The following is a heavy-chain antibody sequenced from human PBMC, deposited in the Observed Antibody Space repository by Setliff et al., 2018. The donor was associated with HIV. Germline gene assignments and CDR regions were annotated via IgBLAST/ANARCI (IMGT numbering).Heavy chain of an antibody. D-gene: IGHD3-22*01. CDR3: AREQGRSYYDSSGFDY. CDR2: IYSGGTT. V-gene: IGHV4-39*07. J-gene: IGHJ4*02. CDR1: GGSISSSSYY. Sequence: SETLSLTCTVSGGSISSSSYYWGWIRQPPGKGLEWIGNIYSGGTTYYNSSLRSRVTISVDTSKNQFSLKLNSVTAADTAVYYCAREQGRSYYDSSGFDYWGQGIPVTVSS.